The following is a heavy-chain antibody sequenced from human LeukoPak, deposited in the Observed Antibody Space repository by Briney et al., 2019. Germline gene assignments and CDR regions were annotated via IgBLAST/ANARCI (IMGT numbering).Heavy chain of an antibody. J-gene: IGHJ6*02. CDR1: GFTFSSYA. Sequence: GRSLRLSCAASGFTFSSYAMHWVRQAPGKGLEWVAVISYDGSNKYYADSVKGRFTISRDNSKNTLYLQMNCLRAEDTAVYYCARGARRYYYYGMDVWGQGTTVTVSS. CDR2: ISYDGSNK. CDR3: ARGARRYYYYGMDV. V-gene: IGHV3-30-3*01.